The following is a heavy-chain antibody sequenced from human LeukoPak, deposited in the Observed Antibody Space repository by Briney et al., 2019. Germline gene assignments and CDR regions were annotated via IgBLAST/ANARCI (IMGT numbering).Heavy chain of an antibody. CDR1: GYTFTSYG. CDR2: ISTYNGNT. D-gene: IGHD6-13*01. CDR3: ARRGIAAAGTPGGYFDY. V-gene: IGHV1-18*01. J-gene: IGHJ4*02. Sequence: GASVKVSCKSSGYTFTSYGIRWVRQAPGQGLAWMGRISTYNGNTNYAQKLQGRVTMTTDTSTSTAYMELRSLRSDDTAVYYCARRGIAAAGTPGGYFDYWGQGTLVTVSS.